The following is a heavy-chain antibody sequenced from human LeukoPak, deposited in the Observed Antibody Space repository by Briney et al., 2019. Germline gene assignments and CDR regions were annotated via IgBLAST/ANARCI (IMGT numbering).Heavy chain of an antibody. CDR2: IDGSGST. J-gene: IGHJ4*02. D-gene: IGHD6-13*01. CDR3: ARRGIAAAGYDY. Sequence: SETLSLTCTVSGGSIRTYYWNWIRQPAGKGLEWIGRIDGSGSTTFSPSLRSRVTMSVDSSKSQISLNLNSVTAADTAMYYCARRGIAAAGYDYWGQGTLVTVSS. V-gene: IGHV4-4*07. CDR1: GGSIRTYY.